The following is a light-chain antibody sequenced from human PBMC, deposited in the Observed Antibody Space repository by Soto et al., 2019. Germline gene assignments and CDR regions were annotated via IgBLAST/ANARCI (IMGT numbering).Light chain of an antibody. V-gene: IGKV3-15*01. CDR3: QQYNNRPQT. CDR2: GAS. Sequence: VMTQAPAALSVTPGERATLSCRDSQTINNNVAWYQLKDGQVPRLLIYGASTRATDVPARFSGSGSGTEFTLTISSLQSEDFAEYHCQQYNNRPQTFGQGTKVDIK. J-gene: IGKJ1*01. CDR1: QTINNN.